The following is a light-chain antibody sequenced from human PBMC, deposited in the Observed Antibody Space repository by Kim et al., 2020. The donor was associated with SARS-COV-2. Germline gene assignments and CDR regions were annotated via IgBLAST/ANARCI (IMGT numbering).Light chain of an antibody. CDR1: QDIRND. Sequence: ASVGDRVTISCRASQDIRNDLGWYQQNPGKAPKRLIYAASSLQSGVPSRFSGSGSGTEFTLTISSLQPEDFATYYCLQHNTYPIACGPGTLLEIK. CDR3: LQHNTYPIA. V-gene: IGKV1-17*01. J-gene: IGKJ5*01. CDR2: AAS.